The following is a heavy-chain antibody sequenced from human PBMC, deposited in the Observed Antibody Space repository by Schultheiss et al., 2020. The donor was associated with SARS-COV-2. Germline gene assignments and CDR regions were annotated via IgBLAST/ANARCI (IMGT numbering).Heavy chain of an antibody. CDR2: IYYSGST. CDR1: GGSISSGDYY. Sequence: SETLSLTCTVSGGSISSGDYYWSWIRQPPGKGLEWIGYIYYSGSTNYNPSLKSRVTISVDTSKNQFSLKLSSVTAADTAVYYCARAYSSGSLFDYWGQGTLVTVSS. J-gene: IGHJ4*02. CDR3: ARAYSSGSLFDY. D-gene: IGHD3-22*01. V-gene: IGHV4-61*08.